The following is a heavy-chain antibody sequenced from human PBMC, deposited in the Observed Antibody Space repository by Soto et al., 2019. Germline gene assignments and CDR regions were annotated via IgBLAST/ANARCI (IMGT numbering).Heavy chain of an antibody. J-gene: IGHJ5*02. CDR3: VRDRDRRWFDP. CDR2: ISSDGDST. Sequence: ESVGGLVKPGGSLRLSCEASGFIFSDFYMAWIRQAPGKGLEWVSYISSDGDSTYADSVKGRFTISRDNAKNSLYLQMNSLRVEDTAVYYCVRDRDRRWFDPWGQGTLVTVSS. V-gene: IGHV3-11*01. CDR1: GFIFSDFY. D-gene: IGHD3-10*01.